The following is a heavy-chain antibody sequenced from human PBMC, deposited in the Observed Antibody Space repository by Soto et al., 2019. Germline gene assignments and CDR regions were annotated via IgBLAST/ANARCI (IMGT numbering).Heavy chain of an antibody. D-gene: IGHD2-15*01. CDR1: GFTFSSYA. Sequence: EVQLLESGGGLVQPGGSLRLSCAASGFTFSSYAMSWVRQAPGKGLEWVSAISGSGGSTYYADSVKGRFTISRDNSKNTLYLQMNSLRAEDTAVYYCAKGRYCSGGSCYSVDYWGQGTLVTVSS. J-gene: IGHJ4*02. V-gene: IGHV3-23*01. CDR2: ISGSGGST. CDR3: AKGRYCSGGSCYSVDY.